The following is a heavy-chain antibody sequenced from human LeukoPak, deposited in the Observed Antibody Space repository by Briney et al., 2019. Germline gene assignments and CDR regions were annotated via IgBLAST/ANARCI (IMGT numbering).Heavy chain of an antibody. CDR3: ARVDYYGSGSPHDY. Sequence: SETLSLTCAVYGGSFSGYYWSWIRQPPGKGLEWIGEINHSGSTNYNPSLKSRVTISVDTSKNQFSLKLSSVTAADTAVYYCARVDYYGSGSPHDYWGQGTLVTVSS. J-gene: IGHJ4*02. CDR2: INHSGST. V-gene: IGHV4-34*01. CDR1: GGSFSGYY. D-gene: IGHD3-10*01.